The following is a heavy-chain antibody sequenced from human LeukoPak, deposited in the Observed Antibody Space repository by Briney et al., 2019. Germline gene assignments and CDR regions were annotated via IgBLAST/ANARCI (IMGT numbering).Heavy chain of an antibody. CDR1: GFTFSSYS. CDR2: ISSSSSYI. D-gene: IGHD3-22*01. Sequence: GGSLRLSCAASGFTFSSYSMNWVRQAPGKGLEWVSSISSSSSYIYYADSVKGRFTISRDNAKNSLYLQMNSLRAEDTAVYYCARAITYYYDSSGYYFDYWGQGTLVIVSS. J-gene: IGHJ4*02. CDR3: ARAITYYYDSSGYYFDY. V-gene: IGHV3-21*01.